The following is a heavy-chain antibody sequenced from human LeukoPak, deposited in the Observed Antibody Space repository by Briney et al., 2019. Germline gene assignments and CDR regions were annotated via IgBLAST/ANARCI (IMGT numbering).Heavy chain of an antibody. J-gene: IGHJ6*02. Sequence: SETLSLTCAVYGGSFSGYYWSWIRQPPGKGLEWIGEINHSGSTNYNPSLKSRVTISVDTSKNQFSLKLSSVTAADTAVYFCARRITLIRGVKTYYYYGMDVWGQGTTVTVSS. CDR3: ARRITLIRGVKTYYYYGMDV. CDR2: INHSGST. V-gene: IGHV4-34*01. D-gene: IGHD3-10*01. CDR1: GGSFSGYY.